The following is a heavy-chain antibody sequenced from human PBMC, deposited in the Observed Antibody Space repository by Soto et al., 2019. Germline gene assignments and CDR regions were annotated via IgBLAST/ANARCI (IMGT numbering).Heavy chain of an antibody. J-gene: IGHJ6*02. Sequence: ASVKVSCKASGYTFTSYGISWVRQAPGQGLEWMGWISAYNGNTNYAQKLQGRVTMTTDTSTGTAYMELRSLRSDDTAVYYCARDLITMVRGVTDYYYGMDVWGQGTTVTVSS. CDR2: ISAYNGNT. CDR3: ARDLITMVRGVTDYYYGMDV. D-gene: IGHD3-10*01. V-gene: IGHV1-18*01. CDR1: GYTFTSYG.